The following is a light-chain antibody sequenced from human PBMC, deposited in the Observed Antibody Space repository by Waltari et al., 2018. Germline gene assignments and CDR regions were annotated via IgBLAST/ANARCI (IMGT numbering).Light chain of an antibody. CDR1: SLRSYY. CDR2: GKN. CDR3: NSRDSSGNHYV. J-gene: IGLJ1*01. V-gene: IGLV3-19*01. Sequence: SSELTQDPAVSVALGQTVRITCQGDSLRSYYANWYQQKPGPAPVLVIYGKNNRPSGIPDRISGSSSGNTASLTITGAQAEDEADYYCNSRDSSGNHYVFGTGTKVTVL.